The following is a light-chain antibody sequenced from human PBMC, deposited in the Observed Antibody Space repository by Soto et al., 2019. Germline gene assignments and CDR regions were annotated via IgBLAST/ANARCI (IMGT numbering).Light chain of an antibody. CDR3: QHYNDYSYT. CDR2: QAS. CDR1: QRVSVW. J-gene: IGKJ2*01. Sequence: DIPMTQSPSTLSASVGDRVAITCRASQRVSVWLAWYQQKPGKVPKLLIYQASTLEDGVPSRFSGSGSGTEFTLTISSLQPDDSATYYCQHYNDYSYTFGPGTNLEIK. V-gene: IGKV1-5*03.